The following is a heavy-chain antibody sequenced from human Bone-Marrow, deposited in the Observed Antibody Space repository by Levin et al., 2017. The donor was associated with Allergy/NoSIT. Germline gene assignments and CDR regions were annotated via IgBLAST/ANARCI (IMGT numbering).Heavy chain of an antibody. CDR2: MSYDGTNK. Sequence: LSLTCAASGFAFSNYGIHWVRQAPGKGLEWVAVMSYDGTNKYYADSVKGRFSISRDNSRYTVYLQMNSLRVGDTAVYYCAKDLFPYCSRRTCYLGGYGMDVWGQGTKVTVSS. CDR3: AKDLFPYCSRRTCYLGGYGMDV. CDR1: GFAFSNYG. J-gene: IGHJ6*02. V-gene: IGHV3-30*18. D-gene: IGHD2-2*01.